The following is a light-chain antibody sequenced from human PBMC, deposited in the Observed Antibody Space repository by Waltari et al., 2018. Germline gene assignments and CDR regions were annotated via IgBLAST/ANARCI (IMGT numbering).Light chain of an antibody. J-gene: IGLJ2*01. CDR1: NSDVDGYKY. CDR3: QVYNTNSDHVV. V-gene: IGLV2-14*01. Sequence: QSALTQPASVSGSPGQSITISCTGTNSDVDGYKYVSWYQHHPGKAPKLIISKAGNRPSVIPGRFSGSNSGNTATLTISSVEAGDEADYYCQVYNTNSDHVVFGGGTKLTVL. CDR2: KAG.